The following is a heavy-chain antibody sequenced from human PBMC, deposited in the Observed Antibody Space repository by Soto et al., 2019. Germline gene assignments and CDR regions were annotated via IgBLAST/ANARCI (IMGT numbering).Heavy chain of an antibody. CDR2: INPNSGGT. V-gene: IGHV1-2*02. J-gene: IGHJ4*02. D-gene: IGHD3-22*01. CDR1: GYTFTGYY. CDR3: ARVFDSSGYYVDY. Sequence: ASVKVSCKASGYTFTGYYMHWVRQAPGQGLEWMGWINPNSGGTNYAQKFQGRVTMTRDTSISTAYMELSRLRSDDTAVYYCARVFDSSGYYVDYWGQGTLVTVSS.